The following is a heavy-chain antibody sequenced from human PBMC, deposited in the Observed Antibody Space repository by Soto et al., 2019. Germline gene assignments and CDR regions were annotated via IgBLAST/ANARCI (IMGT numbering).Heavy chain of an antibody. CDR2: IYYSGST. CDR3: ASGGFLEWLLYRGFGDFDY. Sequence: SETLSLTCTVSGGSISSSSYYWGWIRQPPGKGLEWIGSIYYSGSTYYNPSLKSRVTISVDTSKNQFSLKLSSVTAADTAVYYCASGGFLEWLLYRGFGDFDYWGQGTLVTVSS. J-gene: IGHJ4*02. V-gene: IGHV4-39*01. D-gene: IGHD3-3*01. CDR1: GGSISSSSYY.